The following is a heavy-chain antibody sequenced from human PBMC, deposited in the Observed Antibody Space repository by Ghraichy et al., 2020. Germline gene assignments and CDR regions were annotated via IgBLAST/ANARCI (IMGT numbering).Heavy chain of an antibody. V-gene: IGHV3-53*01. CDR2: IYSGGST. J-gene: IGHJ5*02. CDR3: ARGGGGMGGFDP. Sequence: GESLNISCAASGFTVSSNYMSWVRQAPGKGLEWVSVIYSGGSTYYADSVKGRFTISRDNSKNTLYLQMNSLRAEDTAVYYCARGGGGMGGFDPWGQGTLVTVSS. D-gene: IGHD1-26*01. CDR1: GFTVSSNY.